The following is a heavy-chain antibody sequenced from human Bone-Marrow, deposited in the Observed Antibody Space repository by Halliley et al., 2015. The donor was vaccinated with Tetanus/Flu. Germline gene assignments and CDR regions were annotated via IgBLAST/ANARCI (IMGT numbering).Heavy chain of an antibody. CDR2: VHSSGTT. D-gene: IGHD2-15*01. J-gene: IGHJ5*02. CDR3: ARAAGYPYPINWFDP. Sequence: GPVHSSGTTSHHPPLTSRLAISADTARNRFSLHLSSVTAADTAVYYCARAAGYPYPINWFDPWGQGTLVTVSS. V-gene: IGHV4-31*02.